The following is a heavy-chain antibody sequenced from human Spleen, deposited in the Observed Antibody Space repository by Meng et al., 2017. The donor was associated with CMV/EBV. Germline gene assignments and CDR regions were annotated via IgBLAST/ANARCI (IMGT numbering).Heavy chain of an antibody. Sequence: ASVKVSCKVSGHTLTELPRHWVRQTPGKGLEWMGAFDPEDGETIYAQRLQGRVTITRDTSISTAYMELSRLRSDDTAVYYCARDLGGVSGGYEDYWGQGTLVTVSS. D-gene: IGHD5-12*01. CDR2: FDPEDGET. V-gene: IGHV1-24*01. CDR3: ARDLGGVSGGYEDY. CDR1: GHTLTELP. J-gene: IGHJ4*02.